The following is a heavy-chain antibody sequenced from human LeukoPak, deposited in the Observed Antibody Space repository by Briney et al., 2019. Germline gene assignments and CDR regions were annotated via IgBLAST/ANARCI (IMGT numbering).Heavy chain of an antibody. CDR3: ARRVRYSSGWYAAFDI. Sequence: GESLRISCKGSGYSFTSYWIGWVRQMPGKGLEWMGTIYPGDSDTRYSPSFQGQVTISADKSISTAYLQWSSLRASDTAMYYCARRVRYSSGWYAAFDIWGQGTMVTVSS. CDR1: GYSFTSYW. CDR2: IYPGDSDT. J-gene: IGHJ3*02. D-gene: IGHD6-19*01. V-gene: IGHV5-51*01.